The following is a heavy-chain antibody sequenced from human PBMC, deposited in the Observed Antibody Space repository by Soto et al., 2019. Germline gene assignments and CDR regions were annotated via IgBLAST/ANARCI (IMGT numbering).Heavy chain of an antibody. CDR1: GFTFSSYG. D-gene: IGHD6-13*01. CDR2: ISYDGSNK. CDR3: AKDKLGSSFDY. J-gene: IGHJ4*02. V-gene: IGHV3-30*18. Sequence: GGSLRLSSPASGFTFSSYGMHWVRQAPGKGLEWVEFISYDGSNKYYADSVKGLFTISKDNSKNTLYLQMNSLRAEDTAVYYCAKDKLGSSFDYWGQGTLVTVSS.